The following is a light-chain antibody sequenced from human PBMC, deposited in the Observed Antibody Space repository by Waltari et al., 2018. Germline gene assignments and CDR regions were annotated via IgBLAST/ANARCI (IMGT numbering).Light chain of an antibody. CDR2: GAS. J-gene: IGKJ1*01. V-gene: IGKV3-15*01. CDR1: QSVNSN. CDR3: QQYSTWPPWT. Sequence: DIVTTQSPATLSVSPGERATLSCRTSQSVNSNLAWYQQQPGQAPRLLVFGASTRATGIPARFTGSGSGTEFTLTISSLQSEDFAIYYCQQYSTWPPWTFGQGTKVDIK.